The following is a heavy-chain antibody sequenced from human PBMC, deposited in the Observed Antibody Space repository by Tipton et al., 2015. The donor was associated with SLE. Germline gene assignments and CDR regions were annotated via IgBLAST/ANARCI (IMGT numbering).Heavy chain of an antibody. J-gene: IGHJ4*02. Sequence: GSLRLSCAASGFTFSTYDIIWVRQAPGKGLEWVSTIDDSGTRTFYADSVKGRFTISRDNSNNTLFLQMNNLRVEDTALYYCVKATSCSVWDCMENQFDYLGQGTEVAFSS. D-gene: IGHD2-2*01. CDR1: GFTFSTYD. CDR3: VKATSCSVWDCMENQFDY. CDR2: IDDSGTRT. V-gene: IGHV3-23*05.